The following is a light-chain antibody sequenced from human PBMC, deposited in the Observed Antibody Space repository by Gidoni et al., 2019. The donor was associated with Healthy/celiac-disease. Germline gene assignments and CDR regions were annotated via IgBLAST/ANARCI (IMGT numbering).Light chain of an antibody. CDR1: QGISSC. J-gene: IGKJ1*01. Sequence: DIQMTQPPSSVSASVGDRVTITCRASQGISSCLAWYQQKPGKAPKLMIYAASSLQSGVPSRFSGSGSGTDFTLTISSLQPEDFATYYCQQANSFPWTFXXXTKVEIK. V-gene: IGKV1-12*01. CDR3: QQANSFPWT. CDR2: AAS.